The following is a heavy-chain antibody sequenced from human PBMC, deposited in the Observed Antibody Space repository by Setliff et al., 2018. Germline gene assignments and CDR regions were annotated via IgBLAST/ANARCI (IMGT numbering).Heavy chain of an antibody. CDR3: AREVPRWELTRGYYYYYMDV. J-gene: IGHJ6*03. D-gene: IGHD1-26*01. Sequence: SETLSLTCAVYGGSFSGYYWSWIRQPPGKGPEWIGEINHSGSTNYNPSLKSRVTISVDTSTNQFSLKLSSVTAADTAVYYCAREVPRWELTRGYYYYYMDVWGKGTTVTVSS. CDR2: INHSGST. V-gene: IGHV4-34*01. CDR1: GGSFSGYY.